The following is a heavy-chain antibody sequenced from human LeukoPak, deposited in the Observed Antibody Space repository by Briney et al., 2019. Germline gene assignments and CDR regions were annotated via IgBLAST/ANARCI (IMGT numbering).Heavy chain of an antibody. CDR1: GYTFTGYY. Sequence: ASVKCSCKASGYTFTGYYMHWVRQAPGQGLEWMGWIDPNSGGTNYAQKFQGRVTMTRDTSISTAYMELSRLRSDDTAVYYCARRTVLLVGAFDIWGQGTMVTVSS. CDR2: IDPNSGGT. V-gene: IGHV1-2*02. CDR3: ARRTVLLVGAFDI. J-gene: IGHJ3*02. D-gene: IGHD2-15*01.